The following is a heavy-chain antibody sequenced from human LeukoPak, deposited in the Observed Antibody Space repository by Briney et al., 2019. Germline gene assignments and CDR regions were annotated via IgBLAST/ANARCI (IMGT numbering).Heavy chain of an antibody. V-gene: IGHV1-2*02. J-gene: IGHJ4*02. D-gene: IGHD6-6*01. CDR1: GYTFTGYY. CDR2: INPNSGGT. Sequence: ASVKVSCKASGYTFTGYYMHWVRQAPGQGLEWMGWINPNSGGTNYAQKFQGRVTMTRDTSISTAYMELSRLRSDDTAVYYCARVRTLPFAARGTLDYWGQGTLVTVSS. CDR3: ARVRTLPFAARGTLDY.